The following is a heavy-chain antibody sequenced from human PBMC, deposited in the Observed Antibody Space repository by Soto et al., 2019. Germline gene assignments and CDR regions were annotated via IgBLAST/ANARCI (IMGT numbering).Heavy chain of an antibody. CDR1: GFTFSSDG. Sequence: QVQLVESGGGVVQPGRSLRLSCAASGFTFSSDGMHWVRQAPGKGLEWVAVIWYDGSNKYYADSVKGRFTISRDNSKNTLYLQMNSLRAEDTAVYYCARDGGYSYGNWFDPWGQGTLVTVSS. V-gene: IGHV3-33*01. CDR3: ARDGGYSYGNWFDP. CDR2: IWYDGSNK. D-gene: IGHD5-18*01. J-gene: IGHJ5*02.